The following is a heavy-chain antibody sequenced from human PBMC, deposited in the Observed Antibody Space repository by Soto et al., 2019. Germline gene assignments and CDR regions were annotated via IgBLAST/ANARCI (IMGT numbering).Heavy chain of an antibody. CDR2: IDWEDDK. D-gene: IGHD4-17*01. CDR3: ARIRGDYYYYYMDV. Sequence: SGPTLVNPTQTLTLTCTLSGFSLSTSGMCVSWIRQPPGRALEWLARIDWEDDKYYSTSLKTRLTISKDTSKNQVVLTMTNMDPVDTATYYCARIRGDYYYYYMDVWGKGTTVTVSS. CDR1: GFSLSTSGMC. V-gene: IGHV2-70*11. J-gene: IGHJ6*03.